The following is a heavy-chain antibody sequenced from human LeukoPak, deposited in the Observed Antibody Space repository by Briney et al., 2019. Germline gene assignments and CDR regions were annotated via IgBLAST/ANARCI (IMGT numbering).Heavy chain of an antibody. CDR2: INPENGDT. CDR3: GRGIQSFDP. V-gene: IGHV1-2*06. Sequence: GASVKVSCKASGYTFTAYYIHWVRQAPGQGLEWMGRINPENGDTNYAQKFQDRVTMTRDTSMSAAYMEISRLTYDDTAVYYCGRGIQSFDPWGQGTLVTVSS. J-gene: IGHJ5*02. CDR1: GYTFTAYY.